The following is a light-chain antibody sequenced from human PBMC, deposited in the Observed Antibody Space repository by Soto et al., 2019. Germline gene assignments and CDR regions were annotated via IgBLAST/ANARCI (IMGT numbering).Light chain of an antibody. J-gene: IGLJ1*01. CDR2: EVS. CDR3: SSHAGSSAFYV. V-gene: IGLV2-14*01. Sequence: QSVLTQPASVSGSPGQSITISCTGTSSDVGAYNFVSWYQHHPGKAPKLIISEVSNRPSGASNRFSGSKSGNTASLTISGLQVEDEADYYCSSHAGSSAFYVFGTGTKVTVL. CDR1: SSDVGAYNF.